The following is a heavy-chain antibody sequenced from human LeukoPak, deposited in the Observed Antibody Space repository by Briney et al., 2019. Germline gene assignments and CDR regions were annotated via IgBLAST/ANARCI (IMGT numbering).Heavy chain of an antibody. CDR3: AKDKETGYHIRNYYFDY. CDR2: INPNSGGT. V-gene: IGHV1-2*02. D-gene: IGHD3-9*01. Sequence: ASVKVSCKASGYTFTGYYMHWVRQAPGQGLEWMGWINPNSGGTNYAQKFQGRVTMTRDTSISTAYMELSRLRSDDTAVYYCAKDKETGYHIRNYYFDYWGQGTLVTVSS. J-gene: IGHJ4*02. CDR1: GYTFTGYY.